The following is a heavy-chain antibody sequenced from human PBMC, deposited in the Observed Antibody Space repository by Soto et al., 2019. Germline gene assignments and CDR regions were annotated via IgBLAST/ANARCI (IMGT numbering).Heavy chain of an antibody. V-gene: IGHV3-23*01. CDR1: GFTFSSYA. J-gene: IGHJ6*02. Sequence: GGSLRLSCAASGFTFSSYAMSWVRQAPGKGLEWVSAISGSGGSTYYADSVKGRFTISRDNSKNTLYLQMNSLRAEDTAVYYCAKDFPRTDFWSGSRYYYYGMDVWGQGTTVTVS. D-gene: IGHD3-3*01. CDR2: ISGSGGST. CDR3: AKDFPRTDFWSGSRYYYYGMDV.